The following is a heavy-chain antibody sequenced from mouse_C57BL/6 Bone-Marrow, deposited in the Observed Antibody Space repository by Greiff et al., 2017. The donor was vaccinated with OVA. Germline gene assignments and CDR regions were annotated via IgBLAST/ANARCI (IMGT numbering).Heavy chain of an antibody. J-gene: IGHJ2*01. CDR2: IYPGSGNI. CDR1: GYTFTDYY. Sequence: LSCKASGYTFTDYYISWVKQRPGQGLAWIARIYPGSGNIYYNEKFKGKATLTAEKSSSTAYMQLSSLTSDDSAVYFCARSERLRNYFDYWGQGTTLTVSS. V-gene: IGHV1-76*01. D-gene: IGHD2-2*01. CDR3: ARSERLRNYFDY.